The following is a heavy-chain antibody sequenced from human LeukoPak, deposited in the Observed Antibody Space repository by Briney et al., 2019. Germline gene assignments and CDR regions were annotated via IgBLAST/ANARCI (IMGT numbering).Heavy chain of an antibody. CDR3: ARVGYSSAWSNFDY. Sequence: ASVKVSCKASGYTFTDYYIHWVRQAPGQGLEWMGWVKPNSGGRNYVQKVQGRVTRTRDTSISTAYMELGRLTSDDTAVYYCARVGYSSAWSNFDYWGQGTLVTV. J-gene: IGHJ4*02. D-gene: IGHD6-19*01. CDR1: GYTFTDYY. V-gene: IGHV1-2*02. CDR2: VKPNSGGR.